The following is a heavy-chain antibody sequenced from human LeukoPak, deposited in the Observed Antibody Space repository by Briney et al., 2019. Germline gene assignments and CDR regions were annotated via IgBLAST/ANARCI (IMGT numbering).Heavy chain of an antibody. V-gene: IGHV4-59*01. Sequence: SETLSLTCSVSGGSISNYYWSWIRQPPGKGLEWIGYIYHNGGTNYNPSLKSRVTISVDMSKNQFSLKLSSVTAADTAVYYCAKVVSGWFDPWGQGTLVTVSS. CDR2: IYHNGGT. CDR1: GGSISNYY. D-gene: IGHD6-19*01. CDR3: AKVVSGWFDP. J-gene: IGHJ5*02.